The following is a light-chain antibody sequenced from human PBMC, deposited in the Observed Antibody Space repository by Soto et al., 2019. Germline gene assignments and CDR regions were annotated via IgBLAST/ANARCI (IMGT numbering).Light chain of an antibody. Sequence: AIRMTQSPSSLSASPADRVTITCRASQDISSYLAWYQQKPWKAPNLLIYVAVTLQSAVLSRFSGSGSGIDFTITIRRLQSEDFATYSCQKYYEFPLNFXGGTKV. CDR2: VAV. J-gene: IGKJ4*01. V-gene: IGKV1-8*01. CDR1: QDISSY. CDR3: QKYYEFPLN.